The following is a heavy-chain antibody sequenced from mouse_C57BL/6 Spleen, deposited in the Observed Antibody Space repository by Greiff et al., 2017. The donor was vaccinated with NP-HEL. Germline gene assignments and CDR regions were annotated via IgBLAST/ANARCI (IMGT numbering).Heavy chain of an antibody. CDR2: IDPENGDT. D-gene: IGHD1-1*01. Sequence: VQLQQSGAELVRPGASVKLSFTASGFNIKDDYMHWVKQRPEQGLEWIGWIDPENGDTEYASKFQGKATITADTSSNTAYLQLSSLTSEDTAVYYCTTDYGTPAWFAYWGQGTLVTVSA. J-gene: IGHJ3*01. V-gene: IGHV14-4*01. CDR3: TTDYGTPAWFAY. CDR1: GFNIKDDY.